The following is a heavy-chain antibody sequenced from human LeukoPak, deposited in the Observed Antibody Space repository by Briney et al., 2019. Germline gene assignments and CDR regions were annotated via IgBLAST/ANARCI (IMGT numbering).Heavy chain of an antibody. J-gene: IGHJ6*02. CDR2: IYYSGST. CDR1: GGSISSYY. V-gene: IGHV4-59*01. D-gene: IGHD6-13*01. CDR3: ARAHQFQGGSSWTTYYYYYGMDV. Sequence: SETLSLTCTVSGGSISSYYWSWIRQPPGKGLEWIGYIYYSGSTNYNPSLKSRVTISVDTSKNQFSLKLSSVTAADAAVYYCARAHQFQGGSSWTTYYYYYGMDVWGQGTTVTVSS.